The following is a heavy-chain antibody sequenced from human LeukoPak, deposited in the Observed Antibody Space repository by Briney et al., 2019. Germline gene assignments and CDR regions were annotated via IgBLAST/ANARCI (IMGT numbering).Heavy chain of an antibody. CDR1: GFTLSNYA. D-gene: IGHD5-18*01. Sequence: GGSLRLSCAASGFTLSNYAMSWVRQAPGQGLEWVSAISGRGDRTYYADSVKGRFTISRDNSKNTLYLQMNSLRAEDTAVYYCAKRTRGYSYGDSFDYWGQGTLVTVSS. CDR3: AKRTRGYSYGDSFDY. J-gene: IGHJ4*02. CDR2: ISGRGDRT. V-gene: IGHV3-23*01.